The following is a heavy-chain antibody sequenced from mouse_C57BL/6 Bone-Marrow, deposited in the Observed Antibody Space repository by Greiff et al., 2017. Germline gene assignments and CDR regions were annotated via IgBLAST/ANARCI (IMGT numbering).Heavy chain of an antibody. D-gene: IGHD2-3*01. V-gene: IGHV14-4*01. Sequence: VQLQQSGAELVRPGASVKLSCTASGFNIKDDYMHWVKQRPEQGLEWIGWIDPENGDPEYASKFQGKATITADTSSNTAYLQLSSLTSEDTAVYYCTIYDGYYKAMDYWGQGTSVTVSS. CDR3: TIYDGYYKAMDY. CDR2: IDPENGDP. CDR1: GFNIKDDY. J-gene: IGHJ4*01.